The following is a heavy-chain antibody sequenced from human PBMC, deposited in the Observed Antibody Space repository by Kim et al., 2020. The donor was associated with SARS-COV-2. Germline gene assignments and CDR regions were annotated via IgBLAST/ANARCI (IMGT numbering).Heavy chain of an antibody. D-gene: IGHD2-8*01. CDR2: INAGNGNT. CDR3: ARENCTNGVCYFGFWFDP. CDR1: GYTFTSYA. V-gene: IGHV1-3*01. J-gene: IGHJ5*02. Sequence: ASVKVSCKACGYTFTSYAMHWVRQAPGQRLEWMGWINAGNGNTKYSQKFQGRVTITRDTSASTAYMELSSLRSEDTAVYYCARENCTNGVCYFGFWFDPWGQGTLVTVSS.